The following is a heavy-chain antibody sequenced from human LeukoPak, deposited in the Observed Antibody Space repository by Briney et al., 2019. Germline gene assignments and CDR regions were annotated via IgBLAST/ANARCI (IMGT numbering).Heavy chain of an antibody. CDR2: IKPNSGGT. D-gene: IGHD3-3*01. J-gene: IGHJ3*02. Sequence: ASVKVSCKASGYTFTGYYMHWVRQTPGQGLEWMRWIKPNSGGTNYAQKFQGRITMTRDTSISTAYMELSRLRSDDTAVYYCARGQPYDFWGGTDAFDIWGQGTMVTVSS. CDR1: GYTFTGYY. CDR3: ARGQPYDFWGGTDAFDI. V-gene: IGHV1-2*02.